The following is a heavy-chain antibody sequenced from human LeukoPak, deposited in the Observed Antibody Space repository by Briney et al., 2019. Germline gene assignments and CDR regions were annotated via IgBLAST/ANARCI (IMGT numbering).Heavy chain of an antibody. J-gene: IGHJ5*02. Sequence: GGSLRLSCAASGFTFSSYSMNWVRQAPGKGLEWVSVIYSGGSTYYADSVKGRFTISRDNSKNTLYLQMNSLRAEDTAVYYCARDRRSGGSGSYYNWFDPWGQGTLVTVSS. CDR3: ARDRRSGGSGSYYNWFDP. CDR2: IYSGGST. D-gene: IGHD3-10*01. CDR1: GFTFSSYS. V-gene: IGHV3-66*01.